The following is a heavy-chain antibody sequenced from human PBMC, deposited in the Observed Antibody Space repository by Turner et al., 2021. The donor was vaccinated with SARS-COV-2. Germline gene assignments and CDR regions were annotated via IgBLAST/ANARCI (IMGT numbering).Heavy chain of an antibody. CDR2: IYYSGST. CDR1: GGSISSSSYY. Sequence: QLQLQESGPGLVKPSETLSLTCTFSGGSISSSSYYWGWIRQPPGKGLGWIGRIYYSGSTYYNPSLKSRVTISVDTSKNHFSLKLSSVTAADTALYYCARHWEVAAAAYLARFDPWGQGTLVTVSS. J-gene: IGHJ5*02. V-gene: IGHV4-39*01. D-gene: IGHD6-13*01. CDR3: ARHWEVAAAAYLARFDP.